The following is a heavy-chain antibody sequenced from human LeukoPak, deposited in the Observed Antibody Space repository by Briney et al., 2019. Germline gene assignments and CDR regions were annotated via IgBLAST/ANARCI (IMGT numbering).Heavy chain of an antibody. CDR1: GFTFSSYA. CDR3: AKPLYRHYYGSGSYGPWFDP. CDR2: ISGSGGST. D-gene: IGHD3-10*01. V-gene: IGHV3-23*01. Sequence: QAGGSLRLSCAASGFTFSSYAMSWVRQAPGKGLEWVSAISGSGGSTYYADSVKGRFTISRDNSKNTLYLQMNSLRAEDTAVYYCAKPLYRHYYGSGSYGPWFDPWGQGTLVTVSS. J-gene: IGHJ5*02.